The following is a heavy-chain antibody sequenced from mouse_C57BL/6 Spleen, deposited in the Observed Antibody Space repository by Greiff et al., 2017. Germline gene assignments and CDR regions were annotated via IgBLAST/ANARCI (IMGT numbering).Heavy chain of an antibody. CDR2: ISGGGGNT. D-gene: IGHD2-1*01. Sequence: EVQRVESGGGLVKPGGSLKLSCAASGFTFSSYTMSWVRQTPEKRLEWVATISGGGGNTYYPDSVKGRFTISRDNAKNTLYLQMSSLRSEDTALYYCARQVDLLRGYYAMDYWGQGTSVTVSS. V-gene: IGHV5-9*01. CDR3: ARQVDLLRGYYAMDY. J-gene: IGHJ4*01. CDR1: GFTFSSYT.